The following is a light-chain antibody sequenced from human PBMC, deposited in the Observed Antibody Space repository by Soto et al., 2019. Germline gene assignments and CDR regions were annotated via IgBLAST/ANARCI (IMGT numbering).Light chain of an antibody. CDR2: EVT. CDR1: SSDIGTYDH. V-gene: IGLV2-14*01. J-gene: IGLJ1*01. CDR3: SSYTGGNPSYV. Sequence: QSVLTQPASVSGSPGQSITISCSGTSSDIGTYDHVAWFQQFPGKTPKLMIYEVTIRPSGVSDRFSGSKSGNTASLTVSGLQAEDEADYYCSSYTGGNPSYVFGTGTKVTVL.